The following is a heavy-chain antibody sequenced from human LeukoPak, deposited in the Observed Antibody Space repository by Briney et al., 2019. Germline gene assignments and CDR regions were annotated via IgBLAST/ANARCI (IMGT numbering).Heavy chain of an antibody. CDR1: GGTFSSYA. Sequence: SVKVSCKASGGTFSSYAISWVRQAPGQGLEWMGRIIPIFGTANYAQKFQGRVTITTDESTSTAYMELSSLRSEDTAVYYCARDLVESTTSFDYWGQGTLVTVSS. D-gene: IGHD2-21*01. J-gene: IGHJ4*02. CDR3: ARDLVESTTSFDY. V-gene: IGHV1-69*05. CDR2: IIPIFGTA.